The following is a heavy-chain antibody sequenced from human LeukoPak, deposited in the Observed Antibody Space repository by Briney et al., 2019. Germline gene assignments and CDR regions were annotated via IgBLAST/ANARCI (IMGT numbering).Heavy chain of an antibody. D-gene: IGHD2-21*02. CDR1: GFTFSSYA. Sequence: PGGSLRLSCVDSGFTFSSYAINWVRQAPGKGLEWVSVISASGGSTFYTDSVKGRFTISRDNSRNTLFLQMNSVRAEDTAVYYCARVEFVVVTAGTYYFDYWGQGTLVTVSS. V-gene: IGHV3-23*01. CDR3: ARVEFVVVTAGTYYFDY. J-gene: IGHJ4*02. CDR2: ISASGGST.